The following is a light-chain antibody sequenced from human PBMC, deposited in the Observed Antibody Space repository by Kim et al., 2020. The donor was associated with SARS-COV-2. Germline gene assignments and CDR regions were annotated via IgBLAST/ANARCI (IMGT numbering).Light chain of an antibody. J-gene: IGKJ5*01. CDR1: QGISDY. CDR2: AAS. CDR3: LQYNRYPFT. Sequence: DIQMTQSPSAMSASIGDRVTITCRASQGISDYLAWFQQKPGQVPKRLIFAASTLQSGVPSRFSGSGSGTEFTLTISSLQPEDFATYYCLQYNRYPFTFGKGTRLEIK. V-gene: IGKV1-17*03.